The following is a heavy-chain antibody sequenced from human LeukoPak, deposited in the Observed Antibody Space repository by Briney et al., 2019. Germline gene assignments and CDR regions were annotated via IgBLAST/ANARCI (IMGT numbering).Heavy chain of an antibody. CDR2: IKQDGSEK. J-gene: IGHJ6*02. CDR1: GITFSSYA. V-gene: IGHV3-7*01. Sequence: GGSLRLSCTASGITFSSYAMTWVRQAPGKGLEWVANIKQDGSEKYYVDSVKGRFTISRDNAKNSLYLQMNSLRAEDTAVYYCARDHYYDSSGYWYYYYGMDVWGQGTTVTVSS. D-gene: IGHD3-22*01. CDR3: ARDHYYDSSGYWYYYYGMDV.